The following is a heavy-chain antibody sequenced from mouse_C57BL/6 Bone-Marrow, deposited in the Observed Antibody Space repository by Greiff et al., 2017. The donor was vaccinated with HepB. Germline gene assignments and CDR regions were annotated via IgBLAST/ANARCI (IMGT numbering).Heavy chain of an antibody. D-gene: IGHD4-1*01. CDR2: FYPGSGSI. J-gene: IGHJ3*01. CDR3: ARHEGATNWFWFAY. Sequence: VQLQQSGTVLARPGASVKMSCKTSGYTFTEYTIHWVKQRSGQGLEWIGWFYPGSGSIKYNEKFKDKATLTADKSSSTVYMELSRLTSEDSAVYFCARHEGATNWFWFAYWGQGTLVTVSA. V-gene: IGHV1-62-2*01. CDR1: GYTFTEYT.